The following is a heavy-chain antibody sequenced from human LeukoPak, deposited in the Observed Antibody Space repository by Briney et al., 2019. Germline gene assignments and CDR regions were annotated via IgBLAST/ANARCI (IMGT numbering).Heavy chain of an antibody. CDR3: ARHPRYYMDV. V-gene: IGHV4-39*01. CDR2: IYSRGST. J-gene: IGHJ6*03. Sequence: SETLSLTCIVSGGSISSSNYYWGWIRQSPGKGLEWIGSIYSRGSTNYNPSLKSRVTISVDTSKNQFSLKLSSVTAADTAVYYCARHPRYYMDVWGKGTTVTISS. CDR1: GGSISSSNYY.